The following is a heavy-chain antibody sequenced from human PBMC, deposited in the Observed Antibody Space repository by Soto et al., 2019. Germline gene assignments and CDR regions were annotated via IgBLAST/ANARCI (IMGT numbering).Heavy chain of an antibody. Sequence: QVQVVQSGAEVKKPGASVKVSCKASGYTFTSYGISWVRQAPGQGLEWMGWISAYNGNTKYAQKFQGRVTMTTDTSTSTAYMGLRGLRSDDSAVYYCARDVTSGFDLNWFDPWGQGPLVTVSS. CDR2: ISAYNGNT. CDR3: ARDVTSGFDLNWFDP. D-gene: IGHD5-12*01. CDR1: GYTFTSYG. J-gene: IGHJ5*02. V-gene: IGHV1-18*01.